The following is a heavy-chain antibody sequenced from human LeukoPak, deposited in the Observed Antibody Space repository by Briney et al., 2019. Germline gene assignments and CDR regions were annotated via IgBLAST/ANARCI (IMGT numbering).Heavy chain of an antibody. V-gene: IGHV3-48*01. Sequence: GALRLSCAASGFTLSNYSMNWGRQAPGEGLGGGSYISTTTSAIYYADSVKGRFTVSRDNAKSSLYLQMNSLRADDTAVYYCARAPYGERGGSDYWGQGTLVTVSS. CDR2: ISTTTSAI. D-gene: IGHD4-17*01. J-gene: IGHJ4*02. CDR3: ARAPYGERGGSDY. CDR1: GFTLSNYS.